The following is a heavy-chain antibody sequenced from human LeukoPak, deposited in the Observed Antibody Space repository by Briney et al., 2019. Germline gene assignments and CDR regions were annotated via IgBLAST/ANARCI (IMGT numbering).Heavy chain of an antibody. D-gene: IGHD6-19*01. V-gene: IGHV4-39*01. Sequence: SQTLSLTCTVSGDSINSRSYYWGWIRQPPGKGLEWIVCIYYSGTTYYNPSLKSRVTISVDTSENQFSLRLISVTAADTAVYYCARHFPHMDYSGRKQGWFDPWGQGTLVTVSA. CDR3: ARHFPHMDYSGRKQGWFDP. CDR2: IYYSGTT. J-gene: IGHJ5*02. CDR1: GDSINSRSYY.